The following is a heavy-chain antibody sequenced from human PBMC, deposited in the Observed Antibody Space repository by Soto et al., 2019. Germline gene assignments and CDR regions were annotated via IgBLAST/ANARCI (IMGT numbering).Heavy chain of an antibody. V-gene: IGHV4-59*01. J-gene: IGHJ5*02. CDR3: ARVATMIVVGGWFDP. CDR2: IYYSGIA. D-gene: IGHD3-22*01. CDR1: GFAISSYD. Sequence: SETLSLTCTFSGFAISSYDWSLMRQPPGKGLEWIGYIYYSGIANYNPSLKSRVTISVDTSKNQFSLTLSSVTAADTAVYYCARVATMIVVGGWFDPWGQGTLVTVSS.